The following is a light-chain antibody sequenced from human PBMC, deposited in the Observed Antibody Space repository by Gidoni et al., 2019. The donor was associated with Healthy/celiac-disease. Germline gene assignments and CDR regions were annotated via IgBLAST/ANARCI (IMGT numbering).Light chain of an antibody. Sequence: EIVMTQSPATLSVSPGERATLPCRASQSVSSNLAWYQQKPGQAPRLLIYGASTRATGIPARFSGSGSGTESTLTISSLQSEDFAVYYCQQYNNWPPYTFGQGTKLEIK. CDR3: QQYNNWPPYT. J-gene: IGKJ2*01. CDR2: GAS. CDR1: QSVSSN. V-gene: IGKV3-15*01.